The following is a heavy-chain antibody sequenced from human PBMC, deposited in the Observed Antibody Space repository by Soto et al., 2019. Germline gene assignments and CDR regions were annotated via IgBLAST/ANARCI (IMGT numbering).Heavy chain of an antibody. CDR2: IWYDGSNK. Sequence: GGSLRLSCAASGFTFSSYGMHWVRQAPGKGLEWVAVIWYDGSNKYYADSVKGRFTISRDNSKNTLYLQMNSLRAEDTAVYYCARVQGYSSSWYVNYYYGMDVWGQGTTVTVSS. J-gene: IGHJ6*02. CDR1: GFTFSSYG. D-gene: IGHD6-13*01. CDR3: ARVQGYSSSWYVNYYYGMDV. V-gene: IGHV3-33*01.